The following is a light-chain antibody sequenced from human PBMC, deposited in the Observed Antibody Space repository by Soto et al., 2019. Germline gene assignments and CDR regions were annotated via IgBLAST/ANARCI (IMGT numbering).Light chain of an antibody. Sequence: QSVLTQPPSASGTPGQSLTISCSGSSSNIGSHFVYWYQHLPGTAPKLLIFREGQRPSGVPARFFGSKSGTSASLAITGLRSEDEADYYCAVWDQSLTGWVFGGGTKVTVL. CDR2: REG. CDR3: AVWDQSLTGWV. J-gene: IGLJ3*02. CDR1: SSNIGSHF. V-gene: IGLV1-47*01.